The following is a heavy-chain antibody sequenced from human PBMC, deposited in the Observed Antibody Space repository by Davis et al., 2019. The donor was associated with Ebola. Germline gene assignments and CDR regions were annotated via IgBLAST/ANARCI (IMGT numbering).Heavy chain of an antibody. Sequence: GESLKISCAASGFTFSDHYMDWVRQAPGKGLEWVGRTRNKANSYTTEYAASVKGKFTISRDDSKNSLYLQMNSLKPEDTAVYYCARDSMYYYGSGSYYKRHYGMDVWGQGTTVTVSS. V-gene: IGHV3-72*01. CDR3: ARDSMYYYGSGSYYKRHYGMDV. D-gene: IGHD3-10*01. J-gene: IGHJ6*02. CDR2: TRNKANSYTT. CDR1: GFTFSDHY.